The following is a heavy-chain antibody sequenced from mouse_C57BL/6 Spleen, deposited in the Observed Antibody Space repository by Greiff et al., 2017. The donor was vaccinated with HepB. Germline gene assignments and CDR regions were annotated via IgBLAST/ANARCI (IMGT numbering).Heavy chain of an antibody. CDR3: ANLYDGYYEGFAY. CDR2: IWRGGST. V-gene: IGHV2-5*01. Sequence: QVQLKESGPGLVQPSQSLSITCTVSGFSFTSYGVHWVRQSPGKGLEWLGVIWRGGSTDYNAAFMSRLSITKDNSKSQVFFKMNSLQADDTAIYYCANLYDGYYEGFAYWGQGTLVTVSA. J-gene: IGHJ3*01. D-gene: IGHD2-3*01. CDR1: GFSFTSYG.